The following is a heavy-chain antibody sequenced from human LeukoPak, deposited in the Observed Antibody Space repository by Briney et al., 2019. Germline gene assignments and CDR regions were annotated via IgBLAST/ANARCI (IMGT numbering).Heavy chain of an antibody. CDR2: IFGAGKNTT. CDR3: AKRNTMIRGVPSFDY. Sequence: GGSLRLSCAASGFSFSSYAMNWVRQAPGKGLEWVSIIFGAGKNTTYYADSVKGRFTVSRDNSKNTLYLQMTNLRPEDTAKYYCAKRNTMIRGVPSFDYWGQGILVAVSS. D-gene: IGHD3-10*01. J-gene: IGHJ4*02. V-gene: IGHV3-23*03. CDR1: GFSFSSYA.